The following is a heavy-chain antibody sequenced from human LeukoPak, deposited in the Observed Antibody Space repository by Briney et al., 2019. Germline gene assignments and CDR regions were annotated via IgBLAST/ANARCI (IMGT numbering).Heavy chain of an antibody. J-gene: IGHJ4*02. CDR3: AKLPTVTTSMDY. CDR1: GFTFSSYA. Sequence: GGSLRLSCAASGFTFSSYAMSWVRQAPGKGLEWVSATSGSGGSTYYADSVKGRFTISRDNSKNTLYLQMNSLRAEDTAVYYCAKLPTVTTSMDYWGQGTLVTVSS. CDR2: TSGSGGST. D-gene: IGHD4-17*01. V-gene: IGHV3-23*01.